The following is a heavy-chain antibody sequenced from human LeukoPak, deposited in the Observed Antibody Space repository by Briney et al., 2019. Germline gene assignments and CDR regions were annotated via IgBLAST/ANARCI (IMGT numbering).Heavy chain of an antibody. J-gene: IGHJ4*02. Sequence: GESLKISCKASGYTFSSYWIGWVRQMPGKGLEWMGIIYPYDSDTTYSPSFQGQITISADKSISTAYLQWSSLKASDTAMYYRARRTSMTGNPFDYWGQGTLVTVSS. D-gene: IGHD3-9*01. CDR2: IYPYDSDT. CDR1: GYTFSSYW. V-gene: IGHV5-51*01. CDR3: ARRTSMTGNPFDY.